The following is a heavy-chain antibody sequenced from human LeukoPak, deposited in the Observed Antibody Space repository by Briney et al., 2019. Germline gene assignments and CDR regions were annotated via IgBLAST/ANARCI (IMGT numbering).Heavy chain of an antibody. V-gene: IGHV4-34*01. D-gene: IGHD5-24*01. CDR1: GRSFSGYY. Sequence: SETLSLTCAVYGRSFSGYYWSWIRQPPGKELEWIGEINHSGSTNYNPALKSRVTISVDTSKNQFSLKLSSVTAADTAVYYCASFWVEMATIYDYWGQGTLVTVSS. CDR3: ASFWVEMATIYDY. J-gene: IGHJ4*02. CDR2: INHSGST.